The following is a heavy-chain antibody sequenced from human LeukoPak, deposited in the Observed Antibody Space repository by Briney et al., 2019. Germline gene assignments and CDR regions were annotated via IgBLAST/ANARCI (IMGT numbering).Heavy chain of an antibody. Sequence: PGRSLRLSCAASGFTFSDYYMSWIRQAPGKGLEWVSYISSSGNTIYYADSVKGRFTISRDNAKKSLYLQMNSLRAEDTAVYYCARGTRWLTGPPDYWGQGTLVTVSS. D-gene: IGHD1-14*01. V-gene: IGHV3-11*04. J-gene: IGHJ4*02. CDR1: GFTFSDYY. CDR3: ARGTRWLTGPPDY. CDR2: ISSSGNTI.